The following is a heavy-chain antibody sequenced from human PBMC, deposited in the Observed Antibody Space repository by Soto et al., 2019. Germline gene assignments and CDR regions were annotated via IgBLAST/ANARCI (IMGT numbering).Heavy chain of an antibody. CDR3: ARSYYYDSSGYYLP. Sequence: ASVKVSCKASGYTFTSYGISWVRQAPGQGLEWMGWISAYNGNTNYAQKLQGRVTMTTDTSTSTAYMELRSLRSDDTAVYYCARSYYYDSSGYYLPWGQGTLVTVYS. CDR1: GYTFTSYG. CDR2: ISAYNGNT. V-gene: IGHV1-18*01. D-gene: IGHD3-22*01. J-gene: IGHJ5*02.